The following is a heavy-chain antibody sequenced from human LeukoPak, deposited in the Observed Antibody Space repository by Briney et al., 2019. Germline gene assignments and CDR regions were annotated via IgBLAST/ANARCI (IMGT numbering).Heavy chain of an antibody. J-gene: IGHJ2*01. Sequence: GGSLRLSCAASGLTFSSYAMSWVRQAPGKGLEWVSDISGSGGTTYYADSVKGRFTVSRDNSKNTLYLQMNSLRAEDTAVYYCAKDLYCSSTSCLPRYFDLWGRGTLVTVSS. D-gene: IGHD2-2*01. CDR2: ISGSGGTT. V-gene: IGHV3-23*01. CDR3: AKDLYCSSTSCLPRYFDL. CDR1: GLTFSSYA.